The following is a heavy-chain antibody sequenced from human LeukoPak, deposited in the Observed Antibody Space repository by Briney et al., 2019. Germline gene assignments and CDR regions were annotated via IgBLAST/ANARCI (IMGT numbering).Heavy chain of an antibody. Sequence: PGGSLRLSCAASGFTFSSYGMHWVRQAPGKGLEWVAVISYDGSNKHYADSVKGRFTISRDNSKNTLYLQMNSLRAEDTAVYYCAKDAQLVAGTYFDYWGQGTLVTVSS. CDR3: AKDAQLVAGTYFDY. CDR2: ISYDGSNK. V-gene: IGHV3-30*18. CDR1: GFTFSSYG. D-gene: IGHD6-19*01. J-gene: IGHJ4*02.